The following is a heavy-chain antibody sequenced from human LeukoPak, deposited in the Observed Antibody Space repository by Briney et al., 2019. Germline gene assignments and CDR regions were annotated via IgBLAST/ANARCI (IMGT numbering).Heavy chain of an antibody. J-gene: IGHJ3*02. D-gene: IGHD3-10*01. CDR3: ARGRLYYYGSATYYKDDAFDI. CDR1: GGSISSYY. V-gene: IGHV4-59*01. Sequence: SETLSLTCTVSGGSISSYYWSWIRQPPGKGLEWIGYIYYSGSTNYNPSLKSRVTISVDTSKNQFSLKLSSVTAADTAVYYCARGRLYYYGSATYYKDDAFDIWGQGTMVTVSS. CDR2: IYYSGST.